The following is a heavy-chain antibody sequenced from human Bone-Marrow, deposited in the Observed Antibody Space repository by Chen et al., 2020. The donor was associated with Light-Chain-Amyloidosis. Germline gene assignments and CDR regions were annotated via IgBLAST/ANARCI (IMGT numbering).Heavy chain of an antibody. CDR2: IYTSGNT. Sequence: QVQLQESGPGLVKPSETLSLRCTVSGGAVRTYWWNWVRQPAGKGLEWIGRIYTSGNTNYSPSLKSRVTISVDTSKNQFSLKLNSVTAADTAVYYCARGRGGGWGSYYDWGQGTLVTVSS. J-gene: IGHJ4*02. CDR1: GGAVRTYW. CDR3: ARGRGGGWGSYYD. D-gene: IGHD1-26*01. V-gene: IGHV4-4*07.